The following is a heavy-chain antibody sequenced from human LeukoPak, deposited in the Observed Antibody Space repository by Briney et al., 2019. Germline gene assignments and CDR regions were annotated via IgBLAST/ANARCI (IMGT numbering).Heavy chain of an antibody. CDR1: GFTFSSYA. CDR2: ISYDGSNK. Sequence: GGSLRLSCAAFGFTFSSYAMHWVRQAPGKGLEWVAVISYDGSNKYYADSVKGRFTISRDNSKNTLYLQMNSLRAEDTAVYYCARAAQPDYWGQGTLVTVSS. CDR3: ARAAQPDY. J-gene: IGHJ4*02. V-gene: IGHV3-30-3*01.